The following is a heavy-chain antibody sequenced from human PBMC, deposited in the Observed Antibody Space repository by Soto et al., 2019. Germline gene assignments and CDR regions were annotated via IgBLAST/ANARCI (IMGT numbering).Heavy chain of an antibody. CDR2: ISGSGGST. V-gene: IGHV3-23*01. Sequence: PGGSLRLSCAASGFTFSSYAMNWVRQAPGKVLEWVSAISGSGGSTYYADSVKGRFTISRDNSKNTLYLQMNSLRAEDTAVYYCAKDSLVVVDAEYFQHWGQGTLVTVSS. CDR3: AKDSLVVVDAEYFQH. J-gene: IGHJ1*01. D-gene: IGHD2-15*01. CDR1: GFTFSSYA.